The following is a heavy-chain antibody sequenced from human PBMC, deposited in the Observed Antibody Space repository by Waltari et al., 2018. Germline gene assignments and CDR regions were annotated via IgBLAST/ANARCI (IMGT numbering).Heavy chain of an antibody. V-gene: IGHV3-30-3*01. Sequence: QVQLVESGGGVVQPGRSLKLSCAASGFTFSSYAMHWVRQAPGTGLEWVAVISYDGSNKYYADSVKGRFTISRDNSKNTLYLQMNSLRAEDTAVYYCAFTPKNSSSWYGYWGQGTLVTVSS. J-gene: IGHJ4*02. CDR3: AFTPKNSSSWYGY. CDR2: ISYDGSNK. CDR1: GFTFSSYA. D-gene: IGHD6-13*01.